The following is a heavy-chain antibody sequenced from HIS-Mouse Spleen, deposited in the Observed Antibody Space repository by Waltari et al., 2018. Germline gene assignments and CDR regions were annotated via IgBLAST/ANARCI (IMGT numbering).Heavy chain of an antibody. Sequence: QLQLQESGPGLVKPSETLSLTCTVPGGPITSSSSSWGWIRQPPGKGVAWIGGIYYSGGTYYNPSLKSRVTISVDTSKNQFSLKLSSVTAADTAVYYCAREIPYSSSWYDWYFDLWGRGTLVTVSS. CDR2: IYYSGGT. V-gene: IGHV4-39*07. D-gene: IGHD6-13*01. J-gene: IGHJ2*01. CDR1: GGPITSSSSS. CDR3: AREIPYSSSWYDWYFDL.